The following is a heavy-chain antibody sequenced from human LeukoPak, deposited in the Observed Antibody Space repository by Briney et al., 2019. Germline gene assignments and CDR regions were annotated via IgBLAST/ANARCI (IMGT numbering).Heavy chain of an antibody. Sequence: VGSLRLSCAASGFTLSSYAMSSVRQAPREGLEWVSAICGIVGSTYYADSVKGGFTISRDNSKNTLYLQMNSLRAEDTAVYYCARERGSDYVWGSYEDYFDYWGQGTLVTVSS. V-gene: IGHV3-23*01. CDR1: GFTLSSYA. CDR2: ICGIVGST. CDR3: ARERGSDYVWGSYEDYFDY. D-gene: IGHD3-16*01. J-gene: IGHJ4*02.